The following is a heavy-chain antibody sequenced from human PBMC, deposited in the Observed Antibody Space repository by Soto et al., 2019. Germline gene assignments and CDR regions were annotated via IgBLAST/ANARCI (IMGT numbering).Heavy chain of an antibody. J-gene: IGHJ5*02. CDR2: IYPGDSDT. V-gene: IGHV5-51*01. CDR3: ARQLFGSNYLFDP. Sequence: PGESLRISCKGSGYSFTSYWIGWVRQMPGKGLEWMGIIYPGDSDTRYSPSFQGQVTISADKSISTAYLQWSSLKASDTAMYYCARQLFGSNYLFDPWGKGTLATVSS. CDR1: GYSFTSYW. D-gene: IGHD4-4*01.